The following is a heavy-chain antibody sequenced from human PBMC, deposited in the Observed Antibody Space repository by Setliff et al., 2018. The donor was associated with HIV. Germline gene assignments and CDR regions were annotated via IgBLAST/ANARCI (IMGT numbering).Heavy chain of an antibody. D-gene: IGHD6-19*01. V-gene: IGHV1-2*02. J-gene: IGHJ6*02. CDR3: ARDPSIAVAGAAV. Sequence: ASVKVSCKTSGYIFIRYYIFWVRQAPGQGLEWMGNINPHTGVTKYAEKFQGRVTMTRDTSINTIYMELSSLRSEDTAVYYCARDPSIAVAGAAVWGQGTTVTVSS. CDR1: GYIFIRYY. CDR2: INPHTGVT.